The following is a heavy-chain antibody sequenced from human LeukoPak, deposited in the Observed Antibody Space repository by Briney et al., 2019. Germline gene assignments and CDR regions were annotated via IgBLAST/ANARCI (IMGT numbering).Heavy chain of an antibody. V-gene: IGHV4-34*01. D-gene: IGHD6-19*01. CDR2: INHSGST. CDR1: GGSFSGYY. CDR3: ARRGVYSSGWYRNHFDY. J-gene: IGHJ4*02. Sequence: PSETLSLTCAVYGGSFSGYYWSLIRQPPGKGLEWIGEINHSGSTNYNPSLKSRVTISVDTSKNQFSLKLSSVTAADTAVYYCARRGVYSSGWYRNHFDYWGQGTLVTVSS.